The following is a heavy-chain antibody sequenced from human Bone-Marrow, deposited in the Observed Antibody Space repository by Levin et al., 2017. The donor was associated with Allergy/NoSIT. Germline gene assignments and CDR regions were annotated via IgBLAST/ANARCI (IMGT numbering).Heavy chain of an antibody. CDR2: IYSGGST. D-gene: IGHD1-14*01. CDR3: ARAWNHLGAMDFTGHFDY. CDR1: GFTVSSNY. Sequence: PGGSLRLSCAASGFTVSSNYMSWVRQAPGKGLEWVSVIYSGGSTYYADSVKGRFTISRDNSKNTLYLQMNSLRAEDTAVYYCARAWNHLGAMDFTGHFDYWGQGTLVTVSS. V-gene: IGHV3-53*01. J-gene: IGHJ4*02.